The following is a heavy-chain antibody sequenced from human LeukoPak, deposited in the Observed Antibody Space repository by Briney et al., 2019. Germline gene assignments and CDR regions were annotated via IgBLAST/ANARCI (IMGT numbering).Heavy chain of an antibody. V-gene: IGHV4-30-4*01. CDR1: GGSISSGDYY. J-gene: IGHJ4*02. CDR2: IYYSGST. Sequence: SSETLSLTCTVSGGSISSGDYYWSWIRQPPGKGLEWIGYIYYSGSTYYNPSLKSRVTISVDTSKNQFSLKLSSVTAADTAVYYCATQGSGGLGYFDYWGQGTLVTVSS. CDR3: ATQGSGGLGYFDY. D-gene: IGHD2-15*01.